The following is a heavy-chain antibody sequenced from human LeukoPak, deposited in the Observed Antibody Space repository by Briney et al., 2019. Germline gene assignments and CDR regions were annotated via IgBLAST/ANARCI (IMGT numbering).Heavy chain of an antibody. CDR1: GFTFSSYA. D-gene: IGHD2-15*01. Sequence: GGSLRLSWAASGFTFSSYAMTWVRQAPGKGLEWVATISDSGGSTWYADSGKGRFTISRDNSKNTLYLQMNSLRAEDPAVYYCAKYCRGGHCYSGFDSWGQGTLVTVSS. V-gene: IGHV3-23*01. CDR3: AKYCRGGHCYSGFDS. CDR2: ISDSGGST. J-gene: IGHJ4*02.